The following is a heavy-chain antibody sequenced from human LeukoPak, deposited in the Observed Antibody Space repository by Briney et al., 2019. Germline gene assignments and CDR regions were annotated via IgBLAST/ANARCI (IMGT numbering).Heavy chain of an antibody. D-gene: IGHD6-19*01. J-gene: IGHJ4*02. CDR2: ITGSGRTT. CDR3: AKQVAVAGVDY. Sequence: GGSRRLSCAASGFTFSDYDISWVRQAPGKGLEWVSAITGSGRTTYYADSVKGRFTISRDNSKNTLYLQMNSLRAEDTAVYYCAKQVAVAGVDYWGQGNLVTVSS. V-gene: IGHV3-23*01. CDR1: GFTFSDYD.